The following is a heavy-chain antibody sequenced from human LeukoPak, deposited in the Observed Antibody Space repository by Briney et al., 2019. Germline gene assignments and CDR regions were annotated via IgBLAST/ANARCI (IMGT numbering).Heavy chain of an antibody. CDR1: GGSISSNNW. Sequence: SETLSLTCAVSGGSISSNNWWSWVRQPPGKGLEWIGEIYHSGSTNYNPSLKSRVTISVDKSKNQFSLKLSSVTAADTAVYYCARFSAAAGHLDYWGQGTLVTVSS. D-gene: IGHD6-13*01. J-gene: IGHJ4*02. CDR2: IYHSGST. CDR3: ARFSAAAGHLDY. V-gene: IGHV4-4*02.